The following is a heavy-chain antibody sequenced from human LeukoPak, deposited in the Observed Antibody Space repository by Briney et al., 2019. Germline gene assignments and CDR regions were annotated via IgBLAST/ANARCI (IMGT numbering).Heavy chain of an antibody. D-gene: IGHD2-2*01. V-gene: IGHV4-34*01. J-gene: IGHJ5*02. Sequence: PSETLSLTCAVYGGSFSGYYWSWIRQPPGKGLEWIGEINHSGSTNYNPSLKSRVAISVDTSKNQFSLKLSSVTAADTAVYYCARGAYQLQRHNWFDPWGQGTLVTVSS. CDR3: ARGAYQLQRHNWFDP. CDR2: INHSGST. CDR1: GGSFSGYY.